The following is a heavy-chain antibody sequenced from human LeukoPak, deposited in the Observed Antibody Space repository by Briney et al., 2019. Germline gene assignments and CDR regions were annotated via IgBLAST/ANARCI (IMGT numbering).Heavy chain of an antibody. J-gene: IGHJ4*02. CDR2: INTNTGNP. Sequence: ASVKVSCKASGYTFISYAMNWVRQAPGQELEWMGWINTNTGNPTFAQGFTGRLVFSLDTSVSTAYLQISSLKAEDTAVYYCARVGATVTTTLDYFDYWGQGTLVTVSS. CDR3: ARVGATVTTTLDYFDY. D-gene: IGHD4-11*01. V-gene: IGHV7-4-1*02. CDR1: GYTFISYA.